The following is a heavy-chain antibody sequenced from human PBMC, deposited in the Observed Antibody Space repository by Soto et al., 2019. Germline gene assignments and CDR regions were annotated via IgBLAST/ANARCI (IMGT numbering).Heavy chain of an antibody. CDR1: EFTFGNYW. CDR2: INPDGSYT. Sequence: GGSLRLSCAASEFTFGNYWLHWVRQAPGTGLVWVSRINPDGSYTTYADSVKGRFTISRDNAKKTLYLQMNSLRAEDTAVYYCTRDSCRRDGSGTYYYYGMDVWGQGTTVTVSS. CDR3: TRDSCRRDGSGTYYYYGMDV. V-gene: IGHV3-74*01. J-gene: IGHJ6*02. D-gene: IGHD3-10*01.